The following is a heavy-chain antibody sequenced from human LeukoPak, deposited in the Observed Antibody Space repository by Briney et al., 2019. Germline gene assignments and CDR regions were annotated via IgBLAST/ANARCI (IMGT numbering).Heavy chain of an antibody. V-gene: IGHV4-61*02. CDR2: IYTSGST. CDR1: GDSISSGAYY. D-gene: IGHD3-10*01. Sequence: PSEALSLTCTVSGDSISSGAYYWSWIRQPAGTGLEWLGRIYTSGSTNYNPSLKSRVTISVDTSKNQFSLKLSSVTAADTAVYYCATNYGSGSYYLGPNWLDPWGQGTLVTVSS. J-gene: IGHJ5*02. CDR3: ATNYGSGSYYLGPNWLDP.